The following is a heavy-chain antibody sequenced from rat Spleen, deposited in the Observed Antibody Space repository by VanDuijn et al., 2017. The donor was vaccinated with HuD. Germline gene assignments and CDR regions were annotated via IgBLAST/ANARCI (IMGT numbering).Heavy chain of an antibody. J-gene: IGHJ2*01. V-gene: IGHV2S61*01. D-gene: IGHD1-12*03. CDR3: ATQHYYDGYYRDS. CDR2: IWGNGNT. CDR1: GFSLSSYG. Sequence: QVHLKESGPGRVQPSQTLSLTCTVSGFSLSSYGVIWVRQPPGKGLEWMGVIWGNGNTNYTSVFKSRLSISRDTSKSQVFLKMNNLQTEDTAMYFCATQHYYDGYYRDSWGQGVMVTVSS.